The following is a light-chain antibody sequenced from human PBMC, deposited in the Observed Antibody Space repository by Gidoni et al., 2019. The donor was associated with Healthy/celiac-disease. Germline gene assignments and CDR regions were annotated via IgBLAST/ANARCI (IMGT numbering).Light chain of an antibody. Sequence: SYELTQPPSVSVSPGQTARITCSGDALPKQYAYWYQQKPGQAPVLVIYKDSERPSGIPERFSGSSSGTTVTLTISGVQAEDDYDYYCQSADSSGTYCWVFGGGTKLTVL. CDR3: QSADSSGTYCWV. CDR2: KDS. V-gene: IGLV3-25*03. CDR1: ALPKQY. J-gene: IGLJ3*02.